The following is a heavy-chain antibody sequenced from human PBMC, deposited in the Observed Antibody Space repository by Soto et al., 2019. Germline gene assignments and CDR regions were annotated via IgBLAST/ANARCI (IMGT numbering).Heavy chain of an antibody. D-gene: IGHD2-2*02. J-gene: IGHJ5*02. V-gene: IGHV1-69*02. CDR2: IIPILGIA. CDR1: GGTFSSYT. CDR3: ARRPDCSSTSCYKHWFDP. Sequence: ASVKVSCKASGGTFSSYTISWLRQAPGQGLEWMGRIIPILGIANYAQKFQGRVTITADKSTSTAYMELSSLRSEDTAVYYCARRPDCSSTSCYKHWFDPWGQGTLVTVSS.